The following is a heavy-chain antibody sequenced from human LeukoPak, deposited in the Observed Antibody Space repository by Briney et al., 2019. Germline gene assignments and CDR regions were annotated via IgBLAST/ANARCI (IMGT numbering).Heavy chain of an antibody. V-gene: IGHV1-69*01. J-gene: IGHJ6*03. CDR2: IIPIFGTA. D-gene: IGHD6-6*01. CDR1: GGTFSSYA. Sequence: SVKVSCKASGGTFSSYAISWVREAPGQGLEWMGGIIPIFGTANYAQKFQGRVTITADESTSTAYMELSSLRSEHTAVYYCAGKEYSSSYYYYYYYMDVSAKGTTVTVSS. CDR3: AGKEYSSSYYYYYYYMDV.